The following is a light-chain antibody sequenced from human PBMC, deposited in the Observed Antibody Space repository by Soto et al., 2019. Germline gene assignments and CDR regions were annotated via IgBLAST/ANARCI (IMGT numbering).Light chain of an antibody. V-gene: IGKV3-11*01. Sequence: EIVLTQSPATLSLSPGERATLSCRASQALDNFLSWYQQKPGQAPRLLIYDTSNRATGIPARFSGRGSGTDFTLTISSLEPEDFAIYYCHQRRDWSLTFGGGTEVEIK. J-gene: IGKJ4*01. CDR2: DTS. CDR3: HQRRDWSLT. CDR1: QALDNF.